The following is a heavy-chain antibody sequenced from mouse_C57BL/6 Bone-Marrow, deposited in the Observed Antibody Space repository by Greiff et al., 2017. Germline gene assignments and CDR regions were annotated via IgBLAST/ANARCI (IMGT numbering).Heavy chain of an antibody. CDR1: EYEFPSHD. CDR2: INSDGGST. D-gene: IGHD1-1*01. V-gene: IGHV5-2*01. J-gene: IGHJ1*03. Sequence: EVQGVESGGGLVQPGESLKLSCESNEYEFPSHDMSWVRKTPEKRLELVAAINSDGGSTYYPDTMERRFIISRDNTKKTLYLQMSSLRSEDTALYYCARHGDYGSSSYWYFDVWGTGTTVTVSS. CDR3: ARHGDYGSSSYWYFDV.